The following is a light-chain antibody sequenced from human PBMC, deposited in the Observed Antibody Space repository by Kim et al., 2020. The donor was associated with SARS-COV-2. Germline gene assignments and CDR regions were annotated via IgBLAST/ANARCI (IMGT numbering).Light chain of an antibody. CDR2: GAS. CDR3: HQHGPSPWT. J-gene: IGKJ1*01. Sequence: SPGERATLSCRASQSVSSPYFSWYQQKPGQPPRLLIYGASDRAAGVPDRFSGSGSGTDFTLAISRLEPEDFAVYFCHQHGPSPWTFGQGTKVDIK. V-gene: IGKV3-20*01. CDR1: QSVSSPY.